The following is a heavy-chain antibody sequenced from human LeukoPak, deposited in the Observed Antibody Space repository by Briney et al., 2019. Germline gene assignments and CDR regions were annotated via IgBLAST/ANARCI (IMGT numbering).Heavy chain of an antibody. V-gene: IGHV4-34*01. CDR2: INHSGST. CDR3: ARGARYDVLTGYYAEGNCFDP. D-gene: IGHD3-9*01. CDR1: GGSFSGYY. J-gene: IGHJ5*02. Sequence: PSETLSLTCAVYGGSFSGYYWNWIRQPPGKGLEWIGEINHSGSTNYNQSLKSRVTISVDTSTNQFSLKLSSVTAADTAVYYCARGARYDVLTGYYAEGNCFDPWGQGTLVTVSS.